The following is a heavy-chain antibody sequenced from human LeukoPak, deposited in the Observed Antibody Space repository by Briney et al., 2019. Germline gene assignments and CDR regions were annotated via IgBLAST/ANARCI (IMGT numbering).Heavy chain of an antibody. CDR2: ISAYNGNT. V-gene: IGHV1-18*01. CDR1: GYAFTSNG. J-gene: IGHJ3*02. D-gene: IGHD3-22*01. Sequence: ASVKVSCKASGYAFTSNGISWVRQAPGQGLEWMGWISAYNGNTNYEQKLQGRVTMTTDTSTSTAYMELRSLRSDDTAVYYCASLKNSYDSSGYLVTDAFDIWGQGTMVTVSS. CDR3: ASLKNSYDSSGYLVTDAFDI.